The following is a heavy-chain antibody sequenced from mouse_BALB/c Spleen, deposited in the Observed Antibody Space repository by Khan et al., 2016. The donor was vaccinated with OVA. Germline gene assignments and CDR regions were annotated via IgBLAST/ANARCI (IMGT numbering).Heavy chain of an antibody. CDR3: ARDGSRYNYAMDY. J-gene: IGHJ4*01. CDR2: ISYSGSP. CDR1: GCSITSDYA. V-gene: IGHV3-2*02. D-gene: IGHD2-3*01. Sequence: EVQLVETGPGLVKPSQSLSLTCTVTGCSITSDYAWNWIRQFPGNKLEWMGYISYSGSPNYNPSLKSRISITRDTSKNQFFLQLNSVTTEYTATYYCARDGSRYNYAMDYWGQGTSVTVSS.